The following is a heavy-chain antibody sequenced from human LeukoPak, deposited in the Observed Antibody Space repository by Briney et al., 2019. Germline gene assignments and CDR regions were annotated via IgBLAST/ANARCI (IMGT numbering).Heavy chain of an antibody. D-gene: IGHD6-19*01. CDR2: IYYSGST. CDR1: GGSISSSSYY. Sequence: SETLSLTCTVSGGSISSSSYYWGWIRQPPGKGLEWIGNIYYSGSTYYNPSLKGRVTISVDTSKNQFSLKLTSVTAADTAVYYCARGGPNSSGWRIDYWGQGTLVTVSS. CDR3: ARGGPNSSGWRIDY. J-gene: IGHJ4*02. V-gene: IGHV4-39*07.